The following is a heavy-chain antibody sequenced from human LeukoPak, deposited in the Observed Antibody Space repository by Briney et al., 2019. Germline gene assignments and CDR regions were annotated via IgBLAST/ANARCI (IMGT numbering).Heavy chain of an antibody. V-gene: IGHV4-61*02. Sequence: SSQTLSLICTVSGGSIISGNFYWSWIRQPAGKGLEWIGRISTSGSTNYNPSPKSRVTISVDTSKNQFSLKLSSVTAADTAVYYCARVLSWFDPWGQGTLVTVSS. CDR2: ISTSGST. CDR1: GGSIISGNFY. D-gene: IGHD3-10*01. J-gene: IGHJ5*02. CDR3: ARVLSWFDP.